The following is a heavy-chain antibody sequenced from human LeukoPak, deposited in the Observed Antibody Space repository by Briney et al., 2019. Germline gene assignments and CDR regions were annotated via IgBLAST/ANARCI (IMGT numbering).Heavy chain of an antibody. CDR1: GDTLTELS. Sequence: ASVKVSCKVSGDTLTELSMHWVRQAPGKGLEWMGGFDPEDGETIYAQKFQGRVTMTEDTSTDTAYMELSSLRSEDTAVYYCATAIGVGATTYNDYWGQGTLVTVSS. V-gene: IGHV1-24*01. CDR3: ATAIGVGATTYNDY. CDR2: FDPEDGET. J-gene: IGHJ4*02. D-gene: IGHD1-26*01.